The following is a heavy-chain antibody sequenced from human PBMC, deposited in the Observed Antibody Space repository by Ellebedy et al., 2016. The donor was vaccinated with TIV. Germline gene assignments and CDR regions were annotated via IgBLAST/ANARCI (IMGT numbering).Heavy chain of an antibody. D-gene: IGHD4-17*01. CDR2: IKQDGSEK. CDR1: AFTFSNAW. J-gene: IGHJ5*02. CDR3: ARDATVTANWFDP. Sequence: GESLKISXTVSAFTFSNAWMSWVRQAPGKGLEWVANIKQDGSEKYYVDSVKGRFTISRDNAKNSLYLQMNSLRAEDTAVYYCARDATVTANWFDPWGQGTLVTVSS. V-gene: IGHV3-7*01.